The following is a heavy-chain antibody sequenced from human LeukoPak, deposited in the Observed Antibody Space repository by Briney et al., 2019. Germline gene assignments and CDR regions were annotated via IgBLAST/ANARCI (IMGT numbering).Heavy chain of an antibody. CDR1: GFSFPTHA. CDR3: AKDQDPHSYGSGSYAPFDH. J-gene: IGHJ4*02. V-gene: IGHV3-23*01. D-gene: IGHD3-10*01. CDR2: ISGSGGST. Sequence: GGSLRLSCIASGFSFPTHAMGWVRQAPGKGLEWVSHISGSGGSTKYSGSVKGRFTISRDNSKNTLYLQINSLGADDTAVYYCAKDQDPHSYGSGSYAPFDHWGQGTLVTVSS.